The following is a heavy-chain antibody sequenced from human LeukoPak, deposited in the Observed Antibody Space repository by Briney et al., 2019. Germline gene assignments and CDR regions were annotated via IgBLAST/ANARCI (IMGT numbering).Heavy chain of an antibody. J-gene: IGHJ6*02. CDR3: ARFSIASAAFNGVDV. V-gene: IGHV4-34*01. CDR2: INHSGST. Sequence: SETLSLTCAVYGGSFSGYYWSWIRQPPGKGLEWIGEINHSGSTNYNPSLKSRVTISVDTSKNQFSLKLSSVTAAHTAVYYCARFSIASAAFNGVDVWGQGTTVTVSS. CDR1: GGSFSGYY. D-gene: IGHD6-13*01.